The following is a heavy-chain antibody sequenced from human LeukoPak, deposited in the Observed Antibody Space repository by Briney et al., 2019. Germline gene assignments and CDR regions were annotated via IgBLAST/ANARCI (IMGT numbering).Heavy chain of an antibody. CDR1: GFTVSTNY. Sequence: GGSLRLSCAASGFTVSTNYMNWVRQAPGKGLEWVSAISGSGGSTYYADSVKGRFTISRDNSKNTLYLQMNSLRAEDTAVYYCAKEGYYDFWSGYQQGDYWGQGTLVTVSS. CDR2: ISGSGGST. CDR3: AKEGYYDFWSGYQQGDY. V-gene: IGHV3-23*01. J-gene: IGHJ4*02. D-gene: IGHD3-3*01.